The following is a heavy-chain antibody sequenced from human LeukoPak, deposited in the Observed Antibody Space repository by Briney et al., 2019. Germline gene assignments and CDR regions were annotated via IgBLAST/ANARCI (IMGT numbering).Heavy chain of an antibody. CDR1: GYTFTGYY. CDR3: VKGSLGGFVDY. V-gene: IGHV1-2*06. Sequence: ASVKVSCKASGYTFTGYYMHWGPQAPGQGREWMGRINRNSGGTNYAQKVQGRVTMTRDTSISTAYMELSRLRSDDTAVYYCVKGSLGGFVDYWGQGTLVTVSS. J-gene: IGHJ4*02. D-gene: IGHD1-26*01. CDR2: INRNSGGT.